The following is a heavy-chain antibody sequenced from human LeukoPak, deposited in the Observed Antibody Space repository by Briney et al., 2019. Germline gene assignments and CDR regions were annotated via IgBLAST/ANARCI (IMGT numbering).Heavy chain of an antibody. J-gene: IGHJ4*02. CDR2: INPSGGST. CDR3: ARVRGYYDSSGYSFDY. D-gene: IGHD3-22*01. Sequence: ASVKVSCKASGYTFTSYYMNWVRQAPGQGLEWMGIINPSGGSTSYAQKFQGRVTMTRDTSTSTVYMELSSLRSEDTAVYYCARVRGYYDSSGYSFDYWGQGTLVTVSS. CDR1: GYTFTSYY. V-gene: IGHV1-46*01.